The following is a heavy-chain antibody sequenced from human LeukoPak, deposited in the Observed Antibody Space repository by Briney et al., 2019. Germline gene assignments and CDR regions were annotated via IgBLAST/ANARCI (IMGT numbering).Heavy chain of an antibody. CDR3: ARDSKQWLNYYYYGMDV. J-gene: IGHJ6*04. CDR2: IYHSGST. CDR1: GGSISSSNW. V-gene: IGHV4-4*02. Sequence: PSETLSLTCAVSGGSISSSNWWSWVRQPPGKGLEWIGEIYHSGSTNYNPSLKSRVTISVDKSKNQFSLKLSFVTAADTAVYYCARDSKQWLNYYYYGMDVWGKGTTVTVSS. D-gene: IGHD6-19*01.